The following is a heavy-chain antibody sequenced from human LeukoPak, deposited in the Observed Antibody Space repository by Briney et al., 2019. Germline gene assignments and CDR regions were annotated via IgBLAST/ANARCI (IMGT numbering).Heavy chain of an antibody. D-gene: IGHD6-19*01. V-gene: IGHV1-46*01. CDR3: ARGRSGSWSQTLAVALDY. J-gene: IGHJ4*02. Sequence: ASVKVSCKASGYTFTSYYMHWVRQAPGQGLEWMGIINPSGGSTSYAQKFQGRVTMTRDTSTSTVYMELSSLRSEDTAVYYCARGRSGSWSQTLAVALDYWGQGTLVTVSS. CDR2: INPSGGST. CDR1: GYTFTSYY.